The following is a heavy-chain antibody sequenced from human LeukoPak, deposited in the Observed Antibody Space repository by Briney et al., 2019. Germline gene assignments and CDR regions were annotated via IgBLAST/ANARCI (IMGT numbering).Heavy chain of an antibody. Sequence: GESLKISCKGSGYRFTTNWIGWVRQMPGKGLEWMGIIYPSDSDTRYSPSFQDQVTISADKSISTAYLQWSSLKASDTAIYYCVRQSGSYPDYWGQGTLVTVSS. CDR2: IYPSDSDT. J-gene: IGHJ4*02. V-gene: IGHV5-51*01. CDR3: VRQSGSYPDY. CDR1: GYRFTTNW. D-gene: IGHD1-26*01.